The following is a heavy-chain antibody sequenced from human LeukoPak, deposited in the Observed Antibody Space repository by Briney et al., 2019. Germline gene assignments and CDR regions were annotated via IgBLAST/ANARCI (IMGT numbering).Heavy chain of an antibody. Sequence: PGGSLRLSCAASGFTFSSYAMSWVRQAPGKGLEWVSAISGSGGSTYYADSVKGRFTISRDNAKNTLYLQMNSLRAEDTAVYYCARVSNGSYFGYYYYYMDVWGKGTTVTVSS. V-gene: IGHV3-23*01. J-gene: IGHJ6*03. CDR3: ARVSNGSYFGYYYYYMDV. CDR2: ISGSGGST. CDR1: GFTFSSYA. D-gene: IGHD1-26*01.